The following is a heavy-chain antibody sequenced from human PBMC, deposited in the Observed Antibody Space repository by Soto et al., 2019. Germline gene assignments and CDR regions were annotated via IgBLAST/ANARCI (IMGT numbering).Heavy chain of an antibody. CDR3: ARASVTIFGVVHNYYYYGMDV. J-gene: IGHJ6*02. CDR2: IYYSGST. D-gene: IGHD3-3*01. V-gene: IGHV4-31*11. CDR1: GGSISSSHYY. Sequence: SETLSLTCAVSGGSISSSHYYWGWIRQPPGKGLEWIGCIYYSGSTYYNPSLKSRVTISVDTSKNQFSLKLSSVTAADTAVYYCARASVTIFGVVHNYYYYGMDVWGQGTTVTVSS.